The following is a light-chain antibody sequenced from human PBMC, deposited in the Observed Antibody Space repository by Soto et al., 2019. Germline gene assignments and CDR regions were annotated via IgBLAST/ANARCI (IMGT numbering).Light chain of an antibody. Sequence: AIPVTQSPSSLSASFGDGVTITCGASQGIRNDLSWYQQKPGKAPKLLIYAASSLQSGVPSRFSGSGSGTDFTLTISSLQPEDFATYYCLQDYSFPRTFGGGTKVDI. CDR2: AAS. V-gene: IGKV1-6*02. CDR3: LQDYSFPRT. J-gene: IGKJ4*01. CDR1: QGIRND.